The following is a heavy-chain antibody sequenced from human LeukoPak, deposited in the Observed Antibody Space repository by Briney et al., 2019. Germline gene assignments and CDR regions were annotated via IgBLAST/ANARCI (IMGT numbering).Heavy chain of an antibody. J-gene: IGHJ4*02. Sequence: GESLKISCQGPEYSFATYWIAWLRQVPGKGLEWMGIIYPSDSDTRYSPSFQGQVTISADKSIKTAYLQWSSLKASDTAMYYCARPLQGIVGATGFDYWGQGTLVTVSS. CDR2: IYPSDSDT. CDR3: ARPLQGIVGATGFDY. D-gene: IGHD1-26*01. V-gene: IGHV5-51*01. CDR1: EYSFATYW.